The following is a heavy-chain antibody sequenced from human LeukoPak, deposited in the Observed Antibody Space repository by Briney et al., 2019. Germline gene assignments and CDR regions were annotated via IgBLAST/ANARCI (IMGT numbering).Heavy chain of an antibody. J-gene: IGHJ6*02. CDR2: IVVGSGNT. CDR1: GFTFTSSA. Sequence: SVTVSCKASGFTFTSSAMQWVRQARGQRLEWIGWIVVGSGNTNYAQKFQERVTITRDMSTSTAYMELSSLRSDDTAVYYCARDPREVYYGMDVWGQGTTVTASS. CDR3: ARDPREVYYGMDV. V-gene: IGHV1-58*02.